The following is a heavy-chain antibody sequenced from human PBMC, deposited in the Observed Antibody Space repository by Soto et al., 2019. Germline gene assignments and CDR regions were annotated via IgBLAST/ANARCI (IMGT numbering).Heavy chain of an antibody. CDR3: ARDKAVGATTRSSFHY. V-gene: IGHV3-7*01. CDR2: IKQDGSEK. D-gene: IGHD1-26*01. Sequence: GGSLRLSCAASRFTFSTYWMTWVRQAPGKGLEWVANIKQDGSEKYYVDSVKGRFTISRDNNKNSLFLQMSSLRAEDTALYYCARDKAVGATTRSSFHYWAQGTLVTVSS. CDR1: RFTFSTYW. J-gene: IGHJ4*02.